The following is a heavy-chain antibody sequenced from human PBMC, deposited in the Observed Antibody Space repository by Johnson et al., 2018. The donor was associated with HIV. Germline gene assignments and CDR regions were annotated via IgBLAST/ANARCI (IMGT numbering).Heavy chain of an antibody. D-gene: IGHD3/OR15-3a*01. CDR2: ISYDGRSE. Sequence: QVQLVESGGGVVQPGRSLRLSCAASGFTFSSHGMHWVRQAPGKGLEWVAVISYDGRSEYHADSVRGRFTISRDNSKNTLYLLMNSLRPEDTAVDYCARVRIRIAGLVTTLSPDAFDMWGEGTMVSVSS. CDR3: ARVRIRIAGLVTTLSPDAFDM. V-gene: IGHV3-30*04. J-gene: IGHJ3*02. CDR1: GFTFSSHG.